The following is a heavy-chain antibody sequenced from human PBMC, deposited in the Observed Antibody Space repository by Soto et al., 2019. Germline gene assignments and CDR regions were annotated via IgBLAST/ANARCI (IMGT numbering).Heavy chain of an antibody. CDR2: IIPIFGTT. J-gene: IGHJ4*02. Sequence: SVKVSFKASGGTLSSYVISWVRQAPGQGLEWMGGIIPIFGTTTYGERFQGRVTITADESTSTTYMELSSLKSEDTAVYYCARDPRQDCSGETCYYSWGQGTLVTVS. V-gene: IGHV1-69*13. CDR1: GGTLSSYV. D-gene: IGHD2-15*01. CDR3: ARDPRQDCSGETCYYS.